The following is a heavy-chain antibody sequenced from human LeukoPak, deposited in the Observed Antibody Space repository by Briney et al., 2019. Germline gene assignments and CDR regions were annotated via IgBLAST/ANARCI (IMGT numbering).Heavy chain of an antibody. CDR3: NRVTGDYYGSDEIYYFDY. J-gene: IGHJ4*02. CDR1: GFTFGDYA. V-gene: IGHV3-49*03. Sequence: GGSLRLSCTASGFTFGDYAMSWFRQAPGKGLEWVGFIRSKAYGGTTEYAASVKGRFTISRDDSKSIAYLQMNSLKTEVTAVYYCNRVTGDYYGSDEIYYFDYWGQGTLVTVSS. D-gene: IGHD3-10*01. CDR2: IRSKAYGGTT.